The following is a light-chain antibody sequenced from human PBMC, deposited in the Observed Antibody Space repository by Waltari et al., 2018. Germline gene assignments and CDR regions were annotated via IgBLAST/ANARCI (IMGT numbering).Light chain of an antibody. Sequence: DIVMTQSPDSLAVSLGERATINCKSSQNVLYSSNNKNYLAWYQQKPGQPPKLLIYWASTRESGVPDRFSGSGSGTDFTLTISSLQAEDVAVYYCQKYYSTPWTFGQGTKVEIK. CDR1: QNVLYSSNNKNY. V-gene: IGKV4-1*01. CDR3: QKYYSTPWT. J-gene: IGKJ1*01. CDR2: WAS.